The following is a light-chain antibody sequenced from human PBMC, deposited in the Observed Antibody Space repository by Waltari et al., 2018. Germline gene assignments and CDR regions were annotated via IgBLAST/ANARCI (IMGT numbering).Light chain of an antibody. V-gene: IGLV2-11*01. CDR2: DVS. CDR1: RSDVGGYNY. J-gene: IGLJ3*02. CDR3: CSYAGNYSWV. Sequence: QSALTQPRSVSGSPGQSVTIPCTGTRSDVGGYNYVSWCQHLPGKAPKLMIYDVSKRPSGVPDRCCGSKSGNTASLTISGLQAEDEADYYCCSYAGNYSWVFGGGTKLTVL.